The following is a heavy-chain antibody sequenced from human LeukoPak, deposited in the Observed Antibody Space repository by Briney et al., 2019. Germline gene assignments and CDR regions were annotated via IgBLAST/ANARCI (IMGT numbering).Heavy chain of an antibody. D-gene: IGHD3-22*01. CDR2: ISSSGSTI. Sequence: VSYISSSGSTIYYADSLKGRFTISRDNAKNSLYLQMNSLRAEDTAVYYCARDLYYDSSGYYFGYWGQGTLVTVSS. V-gene: IGHV3-11*01. J-gene: IGHJ4*02. CDR3: ARDLYYDSSGYYFGY.